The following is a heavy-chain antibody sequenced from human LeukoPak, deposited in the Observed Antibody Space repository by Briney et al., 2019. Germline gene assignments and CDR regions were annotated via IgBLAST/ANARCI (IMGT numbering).Heavy chain of an antibody. CDR2: INHNGNVN. CDR1: GFTFSSYW. V-gene: IGHV3-7*03. J-gene: IGHJ6*02. CDR3: ARGGGLDV. Sequence: GGSLRLSCAASGFTFSSYWMNWAGQAPGKGLEWVASINHNGNVNYYVDSVKGRFTISRDNAKNSLYLRMSNLRAEDTAVYFCARGGGLDVWGQGATVTVSS. D-gene: IGHD3-16*01.